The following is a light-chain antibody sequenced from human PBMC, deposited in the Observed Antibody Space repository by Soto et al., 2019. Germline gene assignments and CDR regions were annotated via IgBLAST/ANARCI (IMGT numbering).Light chain of an antibody. Sequence: AIRMTQSPSSFSASTGDRVTITCRASQGISSYLAWYQQKPGKAPKLLIYAASTLQSGVPSRFSGSGSGTDFTLTISCLQSEDFATYYGQQYDSYPRTFGQGTKVESK. CDR1: QGISSY. V-gene: IGKV1-8*01. J-gene: IGKJ1*01. CDR2: AAS. CDR3: QQYDSYPRT.